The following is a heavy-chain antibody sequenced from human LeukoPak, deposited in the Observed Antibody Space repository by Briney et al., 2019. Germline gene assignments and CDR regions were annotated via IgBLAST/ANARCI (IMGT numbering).Heavy chain of an antibody. D-gene: IGHD6-19*01. CDR1: GFTFSRYA. CDR2: ISGSGGST. CDR3: AKDTTTGIAEAQTLNY. J-gene: IGHJ4*02. V-gene: IGHV3-23*01. Sequence: GGSLRLSCAASGFTFSRYAMSWVRQAPGKGLEWVSAISGSGGSTYYAGSVKGRFTISRDNSKNTLYLQMNSLRAEGTAVYYCAKDTTTGIAEAQTLNYWGQGTLVTVSS.